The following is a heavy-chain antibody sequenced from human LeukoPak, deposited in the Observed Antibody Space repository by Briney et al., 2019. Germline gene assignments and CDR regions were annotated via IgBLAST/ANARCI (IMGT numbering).Heavy chain of an antibody. D-gene: IGHD1-20*01. Sequence: SETLSLTCAVYGGSFSGYYWSWIRQPPGKGLEWIGEINHSGSTNYNPSLKSRVTISVDTSKNQFSLKLSSVTAADTAVYYCARGSNWNLNWFDPWGQEPWSPSPQ. CDR3: ARGSNWNLNWFDP. CDR1: GGSFSGYY. CDR2: INHSGST. J-gene: IGHJ5*02. V-gene: IGHV4-34*01.